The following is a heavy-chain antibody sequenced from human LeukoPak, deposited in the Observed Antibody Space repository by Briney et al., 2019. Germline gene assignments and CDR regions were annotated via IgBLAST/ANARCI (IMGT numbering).Heavy chain of an antibody. V-gene: IGHV1-69*13. CDR2: IIPIFGTA. D-gene: IGHD3-22*01. CDR3: AREGDYYDSSGPDVWLRSIDY. Sequence: SVKVSCKASGGTFSSYAISWVQQAPGQGLEWMGGIIPIFGTANYAQKFQGRVTITADESTSTAYMELSSLRSEDTAVYYCAREGDYYDSSGPDVWLRSIDYWGQGTLVTVSS. J-gene: IGHJ4*02. CDR1: GGTFSSYA.